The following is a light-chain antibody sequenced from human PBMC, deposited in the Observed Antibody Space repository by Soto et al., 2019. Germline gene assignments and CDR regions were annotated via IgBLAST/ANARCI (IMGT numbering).Light chain of an antibody. CDR3: RSYAGSNNSVV. J-gene: IGLJ2*01. CDR1: SSDVGGYNY. Sequence: QSALTQPPSASGSPGQSVTISCTGTSSDVGGYNYVSWYQQHPGKAPKLMIYEVSKRPSGVPDRFSGSKSGNTASLTVSGLQAEDEADYYCRSYAGSNNSVVVGGGTKLTVL. CDR2: EVS. V-gene: IGLV2-8*01.